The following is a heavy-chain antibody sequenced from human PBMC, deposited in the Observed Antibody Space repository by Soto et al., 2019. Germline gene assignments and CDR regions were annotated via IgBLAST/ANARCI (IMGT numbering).Heavy chain of an antibody. V-gene: IGHV4-4*02. CDR3: ARLQPDTSGYYFDH. CDR1: GGSISTNQW. CDR2: IFHVGST. Sequence: QVHLQESGPGLVKPSGTLSLTCAVSGGSISTNQWWNWVRQAPGKGLEWIGEIFHVGSTNYNPSLKSRVIISVDKSKKQFSLNLSSVTAADTAVYYCARLQPDTSGYYFDHWGQGALVTVSS. J-gene: IGHJ4*02. D-gene: IGHD3-3*01.